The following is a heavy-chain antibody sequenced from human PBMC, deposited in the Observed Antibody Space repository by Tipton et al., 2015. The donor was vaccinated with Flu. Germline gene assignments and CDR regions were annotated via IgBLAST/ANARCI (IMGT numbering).Heavy chain of an antibody. J-gene: IGHJ3*02. CDR1: GFNFSTYG. Sequence: SLRLSCAASGFNFSTYGMHWARQAPGKGLEWVANIKLDGSEKHYVESVKGRFTISRDNAKNSLYLQMDSLRAEDTALYYCARTFDSSGYYNADGTFDIWGQGTLVTVSS. CDR2: IKLDGSEK. D-gene: IGHD3-22*01. CDR3: ARTFDSSGYYNADGTFDI. V-gene: IGHV3-7*03.